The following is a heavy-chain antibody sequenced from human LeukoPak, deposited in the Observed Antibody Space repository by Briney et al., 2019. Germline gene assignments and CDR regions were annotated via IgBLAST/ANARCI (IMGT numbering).Heavy chain of an antibody. J-gene: IGHJ4*02. CDR3: MGTVEVISNEMNFDY. CDR2: IKSRTDGGTT. V-gene: IGHV3-15*01. Sequence: GGSLRLSCAASGFTFSNAWMSWVRQAPGKGLEWVGRIKSRTDGGTTDYAAPVKGRFTISRDDSKNTQNLQMNSLKTEDTAVYYCMGTVEVISNEMNFDYWGQGTLVTVSS. CDR1: GFTFSNAW. D-gene: IGHD3-22*01.